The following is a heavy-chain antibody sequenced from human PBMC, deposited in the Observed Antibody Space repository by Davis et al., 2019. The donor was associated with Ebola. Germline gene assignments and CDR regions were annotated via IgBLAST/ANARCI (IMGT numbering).Heavy chain of an antibody. CDR3: ARGAVDTAGYYYYGMDV. D-gene: IGHD5-18*01. J-gene: IGHJ6*04. CDR1: GGTFSSYT. CDR2: INPNSGGT. V-gene: IGHV1-2*06. Sequence: AASVKVSCKASGGTFSSYTISWVRQAPGQGLEWMGRINPNSGGTNYAQKFQGRVTMTRDTSISTAYMELSRLRSDDTAVYYCARGAVDTAGYYYYGMDVWGKGTTVTVSS.